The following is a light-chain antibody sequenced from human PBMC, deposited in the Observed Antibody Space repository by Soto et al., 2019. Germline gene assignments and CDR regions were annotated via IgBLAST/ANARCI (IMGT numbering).Light chain of an antibody. CDR1: QSVSSIY. J-gene: IGKJ1*01. CDR2: GAS. V-gene: IGKV3-20*01. Sequence: DIVLTQSPGTLSLSPGERATLSCRASQSVSSIYLAWYQQKPGQAPRLLIYGASSRATGIPDRFSGSGSGTDFTLTISRLEPEDFALYYCQQYGSSPPTFGQGTKVEIK. CDR3: QQYGSSPPT.